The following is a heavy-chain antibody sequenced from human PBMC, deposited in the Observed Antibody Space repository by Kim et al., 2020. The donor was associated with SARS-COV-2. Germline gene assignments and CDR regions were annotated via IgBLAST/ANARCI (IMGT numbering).Heavy chain of an antibody. J-gene: IGHJ4*02. CDR3: ASGGDGYNY. Sequence: SNSDEQKFQGRVTMTRDTSTSTVYMELSSLRSEDTAVYYCASGGDGYNYWGQGTLVTVSS. V-gene: IGHV1-46*01. D-gene: IGHD5-12*01. CDR2: SN.